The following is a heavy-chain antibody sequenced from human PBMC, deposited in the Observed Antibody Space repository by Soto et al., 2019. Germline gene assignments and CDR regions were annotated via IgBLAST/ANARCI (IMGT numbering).Heavy chain of an antibody. J-gene: IGHJ5*02. CDR3: ARKHSLDYIRWGLDP. V-gene: IGHV1-2*02. D-gene: IGHD4-4*01. Sequence: ASVEVSCKXSGYPFSDNQIHWLRRAPGQGLEWMGRINPKSDDTNYAQKFQGRVTMTRDTSIDTAYLELTGLTSDDTATYYCARKHSLDYIRWGLDPWGQGTLVTSPQ. CDR1: GYPFSDNQ. CDR2: INPKSDDT.